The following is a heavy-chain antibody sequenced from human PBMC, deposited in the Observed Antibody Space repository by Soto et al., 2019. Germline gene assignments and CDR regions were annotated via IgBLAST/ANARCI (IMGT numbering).Heavy chain of an antibody. J-gene: IGHJ5*02. CDR2: ISWNSGSI. CDR3: AKDISTGTTTFPCFDP. V-gene: IGHV3-9*01. CDR1: GFTFDDYA. Sequence: EVQLVESGGGLVQPGRSLRLSCAASGFTFDDYAMHWVRQLPGKGLEWVSGISWNSGSIGYADSVKGRFTISRDNAKNSLYLQMNNLRAEDTAFYYCAKDISTGTTTFPCFDPWGQGTLVTVSS. D-gene: IGHD1-1*01.